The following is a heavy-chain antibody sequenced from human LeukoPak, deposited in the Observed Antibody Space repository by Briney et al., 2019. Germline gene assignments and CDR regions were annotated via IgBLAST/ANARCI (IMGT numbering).Heavy chain of an antibody. Sequence: SETLSLTCTVSGGSISSGDYYWSWIRQPPGKGLEWIGEINHSGSTNYNPPLKSRVTISVDTSKNQFSLKLSSVTAADTAVYYCARDLPNYYGSGTSPGGWFDPWGQGTLVTVSS. CDR2: INHSGST. CDR1: GGSISSGDYY. V-gene: IGHV4-39*07. J-gene: IGHJ5*02. D-gene: IGHD3-10*01. CDR3: ARDLPNYYGSGTSPGGWFDP.